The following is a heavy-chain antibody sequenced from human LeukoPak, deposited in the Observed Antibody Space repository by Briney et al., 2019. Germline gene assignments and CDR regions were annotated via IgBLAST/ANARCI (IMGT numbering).Heavy chain of an antibody. Sequence: GRSLRLSCAASGFTFDDYAMHWVRQAPGKGLEWVSGISWNSGSIGYADSVKGRFTISRDNAKNSLYLQMNSLRAEDTAVYYCARRVPFDSWGQGTLVTVSS. V-gene: IGHV3-9*01. CDR1: GFTFDDYA. CDR3: ARRVPFDS. CDR2: ISWNSGSI. D-gene: IGHD2-2*01. J-gene: IGHJ4*02.